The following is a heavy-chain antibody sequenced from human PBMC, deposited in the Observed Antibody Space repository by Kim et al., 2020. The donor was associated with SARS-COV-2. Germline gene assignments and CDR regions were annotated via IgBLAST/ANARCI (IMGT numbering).Heavy chain of an antibody. CDR2: FSTTVGST. Sequence: GGSLRLFCAASGFTFSDYAMCWVRQAPGKGLEWVSCFSTTVGSTYYAESVKGRFTISRDNSKNMLYLQMNSLIAEDTAVYYCAKKSDGGPAYWGQGTLVTVSS. D-gene: IGHD3-16*01. J-gene: IGHJ4*02. V-gene: IGHV3-23*01. CDR3: AKKSDGGPAY. CDR1: GFTFSDYA.